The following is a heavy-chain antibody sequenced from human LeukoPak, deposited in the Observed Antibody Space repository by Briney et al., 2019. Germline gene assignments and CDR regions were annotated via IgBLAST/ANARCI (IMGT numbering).Heavy chain of an antibody. V-gene: IGHV3-74*01. Sequence: GGSLRLSCAVSGFTFSSGYMHWVRQPPGKGPVWVSRISSDGNNTIYADSVKGRFTISRDDARNTLYLQMNSLRDADTAVYYWGKFSRGGVYWGQGTLVTVSS. D-gene: IGHD3-10*01. J-gene: IGHJ4*02. CDR1: GFTFSSGY. CDR2: ISSDGNNT. CDR3: GKFSRGGVY.